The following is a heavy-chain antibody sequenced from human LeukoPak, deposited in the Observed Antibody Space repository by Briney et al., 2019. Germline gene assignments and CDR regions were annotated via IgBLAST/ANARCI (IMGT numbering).Heavy chain of an antibody. V-gene: IGHV3-66*01. D-gene: IGHD1-14*01. J-gene: IGHJ3*02. CDR1: GFTVSSNY. Sequence: PGGSLRLSCAASGFTVSSNYMSWVRQAPGKGLEWVSVIYSGGSTYYADSVKGRFTISRDNSKNTLYLQMNSLRAEDTAVYYCARDETVFPFDIWGQGTMVTVSS. CDR2: IYSGGST. CDR3: ARDETVFPFDI.